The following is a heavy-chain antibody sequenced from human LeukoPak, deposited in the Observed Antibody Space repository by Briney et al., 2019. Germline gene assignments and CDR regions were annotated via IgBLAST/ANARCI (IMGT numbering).Heavy chain of an antibody. Sequence: PSETLSLTCTVSGGPISSSRYYWSWIRQPPGKGLEWIGYKDYSGSTNYNRSLKSRVTISVDTSKNQFSLKLSSVTAADTAVYYCARVYYSSSYDYWYFDLWGRGTLVTVSS. CDR1: GGPISSSRYY. V-gene: IGHV4-61*01. CDR2: KDYSGST. J-gene: IGHJ2*01. CDR3: ARVYYSSSYDYWYFDL. D-gene: IGHD6-13*01.